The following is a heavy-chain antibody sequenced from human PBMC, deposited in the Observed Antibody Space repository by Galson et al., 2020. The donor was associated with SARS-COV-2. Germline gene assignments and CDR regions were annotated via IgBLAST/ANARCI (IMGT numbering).Heavy chain of an antibody. CDR3: ARDLTTVTTYHYYYGMDV. J-gene: IGHJ6*02. CDR2: INPSGGST. V-gene: IGHV1-46*01. D-gene: IGHD4-17*01. CDR1: GYTFTSYY. Sequence: ASVKVSCKASGYTFTSYYMHWVRQAPGQGLEWLGIINPSGGSTRYAQKFQGRVTMTRDTSTSTVYMELSSLRSEDTAVYYCARDLTTVTTYHYYYGMDVWGQGTTVTVSS.